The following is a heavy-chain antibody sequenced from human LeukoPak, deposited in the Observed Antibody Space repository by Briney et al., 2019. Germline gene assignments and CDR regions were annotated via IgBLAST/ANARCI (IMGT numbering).Heavy chain of an antibody. D-gene: IGHD3-22*01. CDR2: IYSGGST. CDR1: GFTVSSNY. CDR3: ARDEVYYDSSGYYYGYFDY. Sequence: GGSLRLSCAASGFTVSSNYMSWVRQAPGKGLEGVSVIYSGGSTYYADSVKGRFTISRDNSKNTLYLQMNSLRAEDTAVYYCARDEVYYDSSGYYYGYFDYWGQGTLVTVSS. V-gene: IGHV3-53*01. J-gene: IGHJ4*02.